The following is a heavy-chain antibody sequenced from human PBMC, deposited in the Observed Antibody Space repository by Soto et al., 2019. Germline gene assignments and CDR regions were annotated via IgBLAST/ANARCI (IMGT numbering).Heavy chain of an antibody. CDR1: GDSVSSNSAA. CDR2: TYYRTKWYN. CDR3: ARGEVLLRTFDY. Sequence: SQTLSLTCAISGDSVSSNSAAWNWIRQSPSRGLEWLGRTYYRTKWYNDYAVSVKSRITINPDTSKNQFSLQLNSVTPEDTAEYYGARGEVLLRTFDYWGQGTLVTVSS. J-gene: IGHJ4*02. D-gene: IGHD1-26*01. V-gene: IGHV6-1*01.